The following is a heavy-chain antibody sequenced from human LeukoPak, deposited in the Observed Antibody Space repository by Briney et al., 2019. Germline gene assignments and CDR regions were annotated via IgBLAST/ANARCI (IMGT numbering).Heavy chain of an antibody. V-gene: IGHV3-7*04. D-gene: IGHD5-18*01. J-gene: IGHJ4*02. CDR3: ARTRSIQLWTFDY. CDR1: GFTFSSYA. Sequence: GGSLRLSCAASGFTFSSYAMSWVRQAPGKGLEWVANIKQDATEKYYVDSVKGRFTISRDNARNSLYLQMNSLRAEDTAVYYCARTRSIQLWTFDYWGQGALVTVSS. CDR2: IKQDATEK.